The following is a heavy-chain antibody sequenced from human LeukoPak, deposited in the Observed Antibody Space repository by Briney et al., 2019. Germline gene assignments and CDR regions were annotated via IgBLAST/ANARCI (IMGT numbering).Heavy chain of an antibody. CDR3: ARLVTISPYGMDV. CDR1: GGSISSSNW. J-gene: IGHJ6*02. CDR2: IYHSGST. Sequence: SETLSLTCAVSGGSISSSNWWSWVRQPPGKGLEWIGEIYHSGSTNYNPSLKSRVTISVDKSKNQFSLKLSSVTAADTAVYYCARLVTISPYGMDVWGQGTTVTVSS. V-gene: IGHV4-4*02. D-gene: IGHD3-3*01.